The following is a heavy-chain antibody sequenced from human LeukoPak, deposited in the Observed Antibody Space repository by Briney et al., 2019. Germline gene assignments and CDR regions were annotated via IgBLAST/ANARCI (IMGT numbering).Heavy chain of an antibody. Sequence: SETLSLTCTVSGGSISGGNFFWAWIRQPPGKGLEWVGSIYQSGSTYYNPSLKSRVTISVDTSKNQFSLKLSSVTAADTAVYYCARVHTAMVDGPGNIDYWGQGTLVTVSS. CDR2: IYQSGST. CDR3: ARVHTAMVDGPGNIDY. V-gene: IGHV4-39*07. J-gene: IGHJ4*02. CDR1: GGSISGGNFF. D-gene: IGHD5-18*01.